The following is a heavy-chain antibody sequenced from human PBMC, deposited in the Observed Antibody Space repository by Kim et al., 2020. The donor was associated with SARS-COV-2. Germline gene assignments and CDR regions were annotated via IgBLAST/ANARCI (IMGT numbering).Heavy chain of an antibody. CDR3: ARAPRQHYGMDV. CDR1: GFTVGSNY. Sequence: GGSLRLSCAASGFTVGSNYMSWVRQAPGKGLEWVSIIYSGGSTYYADSVEGRFTISRDNSKNTLYLQMNSLRAEDTAVYYCARAPRQHYGMDVWGQGTTVTVSS. V-gene: IGHV3-53*01. CDR2: IYSGGST. J-gene: IGHJ6*02.